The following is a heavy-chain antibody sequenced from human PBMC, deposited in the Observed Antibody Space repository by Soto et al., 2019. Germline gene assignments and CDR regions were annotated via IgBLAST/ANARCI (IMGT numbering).Heavy chain of an antibody. CDR3: ARIVSGRDYGDSIDY. V-gene: IGHV3-7*03. CDR2: IKEDGSEK. D-gene: IGHD4-17*01. Sequence: GGSLRLSCAASGFTFSRYWLTWVRQAPGKWLEWVANIKEDGSEKYYVDSVKGRFTTSRDNAKNSLYLQMNSLRAEDTAVYYCARIVSGRDYGDSIDYWGQGXLVTVYS. CDR1: GFTFSRYW. J-gene: IGHJ4*02.